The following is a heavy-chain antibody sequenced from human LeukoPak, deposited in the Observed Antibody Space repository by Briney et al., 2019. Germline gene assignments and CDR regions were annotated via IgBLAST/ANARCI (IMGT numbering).Heavy chain of an antibody. Sequence: GGSLRLSRAASGFTFSSYAMSWVRQAPGKGLEWVSAISGSGGSTYYADSVKGRFAISRYNSKNTLYLQMTSLRAEDTAVYYCAKVATISYYYYYYMDVWGKGTTVTVSS. CDR3: AKVATISYYYYYYMDV. CDR1: GFTFSSYA. V-gene: IGHV3-23*01. CDR2: ISGSGGST. J-gene: IGHJ6*03. D-gene: IGHD5-12*01.